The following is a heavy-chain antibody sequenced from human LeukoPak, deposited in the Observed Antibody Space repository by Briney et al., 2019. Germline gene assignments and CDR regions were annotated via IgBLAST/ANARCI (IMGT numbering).Heavy chain of an antibody. J-gene: IGHJ5*02. Sequence: PSETLSLTCTVSGYSISSGYYWGWIRQPPGKGLEWIGSIYHSGSTYYNPSLKSRVTISVDTSKNQFSLKLSSVTAADTAVYYCARGRGGRLSASNWFDTWGQGILVTVSS. CDR2: IYHSGST. D-gene: IGHD2/OR15-2a*01. CDR3: ARGRGGRLSASNWFDT. V-gene: IGHV4-38-2*02. CDR1: GYSISSGYY.